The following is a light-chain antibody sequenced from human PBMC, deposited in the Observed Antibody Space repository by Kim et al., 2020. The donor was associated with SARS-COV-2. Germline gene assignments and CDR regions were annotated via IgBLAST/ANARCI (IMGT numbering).Light chain of an antibody. J-gene: IGLJ1*01. CDR1: TSDIGRYNY. Sequence: QSALTQPASVSGSPGQSITISCTGTTSDIGRYNYVSWYQQHPGNAPKLILYDVNYRPSGVSNRFSGSKSGNTASLTISGLQAEDEADYYCNSYRSDTTFVFGSGTKVTVL. V-gene: IGLV2-14*03. CDR2: DVN. CDR3: NSYRSDTTFV.